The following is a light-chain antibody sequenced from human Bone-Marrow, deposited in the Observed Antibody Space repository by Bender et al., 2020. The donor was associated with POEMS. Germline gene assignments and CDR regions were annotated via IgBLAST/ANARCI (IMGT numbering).Light chain of an antibody. Sequence: QSALTQPRSVSGSPGQSVSISCTGTNVNIGGDNYVSWYQQYPGKAPKLIIYEVNRRPAGVPDRFSGSKSGNTASLTVTGLQAEDEADYYCSSYEGSILFGGGTKLTVL. V-gene: IGLV2-11*01. J-gene: IGLJ2*01. CDR2: EVN. CDR1: NVNIGGDNY. CDR3: SSYEGSIL.